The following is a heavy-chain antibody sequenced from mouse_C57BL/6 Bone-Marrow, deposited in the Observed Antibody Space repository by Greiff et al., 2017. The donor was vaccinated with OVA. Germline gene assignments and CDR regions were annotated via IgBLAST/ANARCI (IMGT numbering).Heavy chain of an antibody. CDR1: GFTFSSYG. V-gene: IGHV5-6*01. CDR3: ARRTGTVYYYAMDY. J-gene: IGHJ4*01. Sequence: EVQLVESGGDLVKPGGSLKLSCAASGFTFSSYGMSWVRQTPDKRLEWVATISSGGSYTYYPDSVKGRFTISRDNAKNTLYLQMSSLKSEDTAMYYCARRTGTVYYYAMDYWGQGTSVTVAS. CDR2: ISSGGSYT. D-gene: IGHD4-1*01.